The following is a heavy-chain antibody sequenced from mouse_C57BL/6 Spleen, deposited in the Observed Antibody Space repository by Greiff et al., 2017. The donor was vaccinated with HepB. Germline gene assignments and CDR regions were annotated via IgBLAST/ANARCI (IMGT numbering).Heavy chain of an antibody. CDR2: ISSGGDYI. CDR1: GFTFSSYA. V-gene: IGHV5-9-1*02. CDR3: TRGRTGTEGYAMDY. D-gene: IGHD4-1*01. J-gene: IGHJ4*01. Sequence: EVQRVESGEGLVKPGGSLKLSCAASGFTFSSYAMSWVRQTPEKRLEWVAYISSGGDYIYYADTVKGRFTISRDNARNTLYLQMSSLKSEDTAMYYCTRGRTGTEGYAMDYWGQGTSVTVSS.